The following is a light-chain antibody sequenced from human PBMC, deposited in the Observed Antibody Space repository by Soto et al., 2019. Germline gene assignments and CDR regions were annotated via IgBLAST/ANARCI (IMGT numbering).Light chain of an antibody. CDR3: LLYYGGAQLV. J-gene: IGLJ3*02. Sequence: QAVVTQEPSLTVSPGGTVTLTCASSTGAVTSGNYPSWFQQKPGQTPRTLIYTTNSRHSWTPARFSGSLIGGKAALTLSGVQPEDEAEYYCLLYYGGAQLVFGGGTKLTVL. CDR1: TGAVTSGNY. CDR2: TTN. V-gene: IGLV7-43*01.